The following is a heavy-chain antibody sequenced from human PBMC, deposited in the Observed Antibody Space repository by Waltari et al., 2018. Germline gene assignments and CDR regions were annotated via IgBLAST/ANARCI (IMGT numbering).Heavy chain of an antibody. D-gene: IGHD6-13*01. Sequence: EVQLVESGGGLVQPGGSLRLSCAASGFTFSSYEMNWVRKAPGKGLEWVSYISSSGSTIYYADSVKGRFTISRDNAKNSLYLQMNSLRAEDTAVYYCAREGSSWGYYFDYWGQGTLVTVSS. CDR2: ISSSGSTI. J-gene: IGHJ4*02. CDR1: GFTFSSYE. V-gene: IGHV3-48*03. CDR3: AREGSSWGYYFDY.